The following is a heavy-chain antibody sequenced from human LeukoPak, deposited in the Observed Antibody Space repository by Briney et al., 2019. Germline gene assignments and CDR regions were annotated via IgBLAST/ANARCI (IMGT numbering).Heavy chain of an antibody. Sequence: PGGSLRLSCAASGFTFSSYGMHWVRQAPGKGLEWVAVISYDGSNKYYADSVKGRFTISRDNSKNTLYLQMNSLRAEDTAVYYCAKVLFLAPGYCSSTSCLPGYWGQGTLVTVSS. J-gene: IGHJ4*02. CDR2: ISYDGSNK. CDR1: GFTFSSYG. V-gene: IGHV3-30*18. D-gene: IGHD2-2*01. CDR3: AKVLFLAPGYCSSTSCLPGY.